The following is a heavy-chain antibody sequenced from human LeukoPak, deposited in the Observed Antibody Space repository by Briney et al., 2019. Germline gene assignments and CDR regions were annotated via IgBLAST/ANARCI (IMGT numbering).Heavy chain of an antibody. CDR2: ISGSGGST. V-gene: IGHV3-23*01. Sequence: PGGSLRLSCAASGFTFSSYAMSWVRQAPGKGLEWVSAISGSGGSTYYADSVKGRFTFSRDNSKNTLYLQMNSLRAEDTAVYYCARWSGGYPPPYYYYMDVWGKGTTVTVSS. CDR1: GFTFSSYA. D-gene: IGHD3-22*01. CDR3: ARWSGGYPPPYYYYMDV. J-gene: IGHJ6*03.